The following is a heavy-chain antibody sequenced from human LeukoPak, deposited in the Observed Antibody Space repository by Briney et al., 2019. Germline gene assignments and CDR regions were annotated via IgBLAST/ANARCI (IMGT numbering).Heavy chain of an antibody. CDR1: GGSISSYY. CDR2: IYYSGNT. CDR3: ARDAGAGPYGLDV. J-gene: IGHJ6*02. Sequence: SETLSLTCTVSGGSISSYYRSWIRQPPGKGLEWIGYIYYSGNTNYNPSLKSRVTISVDTSKNQFSLKLSSVTAADTAVYYCARDAGAGPYGLDVWGQGTTVTVSS. V-gene: IGHV4-59*01. D-gene: IGHD1-26*01.